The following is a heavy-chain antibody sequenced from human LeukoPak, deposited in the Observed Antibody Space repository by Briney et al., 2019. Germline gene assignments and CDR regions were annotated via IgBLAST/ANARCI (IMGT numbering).Heavy chain of an antibody. CDR1: GVTLSNYA. V-gene: IGHV3-23*01. CDR3: AKDRSKTGGFSYGFFDY. J-gene: IGHJ4*02. Sequence: PGGSLRLSCVASGVTLSNYAMSWARQAPGKGLEWVSGISSSGSGGNTYYADSVKGRFTISRDSSRNTLFLHMNTLRAEDTAIYYCAKDRSKTGGFSYGFFDYWGQGTLVTVSS. CDR2: ISSSGSGGNT. D-gene: IGHD5-18*01.